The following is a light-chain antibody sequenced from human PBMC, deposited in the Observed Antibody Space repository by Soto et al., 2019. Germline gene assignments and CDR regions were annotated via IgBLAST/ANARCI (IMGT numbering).Light chain of an antibody. CDR3: QQYNNWPWT. CDR2: DAS. Sequence: SQSAYTLSLSTGERATLSCRASQSVSDYLAWYQQKPGQAPRLLIYDASNRATGIPARFSGSGSGTDFTLTISRLEPEDFAVYYCQQYNNWPWTFGQATKVHI. V-gene: IGKV3-11*01. CDR1: QSVSDY. J-gene: IGKJ1*01.